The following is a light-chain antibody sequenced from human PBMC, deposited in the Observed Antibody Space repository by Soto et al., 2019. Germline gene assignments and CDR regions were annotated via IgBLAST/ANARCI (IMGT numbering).Light chain of an antibody. V-gene: IGKV3-15*01. CDR3: QQYNNWPRT. CDR2: GAS. J-gene: IGKJ1*01. CDR1: QSVSSN. Sequence: EIVMTQSPATLSVSPGERATLFCRASQSVSSNLAWYQQKPGQAPRLLIYGASTRATGIPARFSGSGSGTEFTLTISSLQSEDFAVYSCQQYNNWPRTFGQGTKVEIK.